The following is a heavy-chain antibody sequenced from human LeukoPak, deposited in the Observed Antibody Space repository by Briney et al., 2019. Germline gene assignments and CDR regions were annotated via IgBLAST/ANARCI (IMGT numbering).Heavy chain of an antibody. J-gene: IGHJ5*02. CDR1: GFTFSSYA. CDR2: ISHDGSNK. V-gene: IGHV3-30*04. CDR3: ARDPWIDP. Sequence: PGGSLRLSCAASGFTFSSYAMHWVRQAPGKGLEWVAVISHDGSNKYYADSVKGRFTISRDNSKNTLYLQMNSLRAEDTAVYYCARDPWIDPWGQGTLVAVSS.